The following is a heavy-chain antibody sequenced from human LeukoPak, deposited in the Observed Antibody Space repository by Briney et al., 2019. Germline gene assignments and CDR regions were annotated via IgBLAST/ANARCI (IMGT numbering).Heavy chain of an antibody. CDR1: GFTFSSYW. CDR2: IKQDESEK. V-gene: IGHV3-7*01. CDR3: ARDWGYYALDI. Sequence: GGSLRLSCAASGFTFSSYWMYWVRQAPGKGLEWVASIKQDESEKYYGDSVKGRFAVSRDNAKNSLFLQMNSLRAEDTAVYYCARDWGYYALDIWGQGTMVTVSS. J-gene: IGHJ3*02. D-gene: IGHD2-15*01.